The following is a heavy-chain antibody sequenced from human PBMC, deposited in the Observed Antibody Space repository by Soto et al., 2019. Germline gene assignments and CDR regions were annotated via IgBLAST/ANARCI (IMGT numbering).Heavy chain of an antibody. CDR2: MNPNTGNT. CDR3: ARRIGRSGPYSLDS. Sequence: QVQLVQSGAEVKKPGASVRVSCQASGYTFISFDINWVRQATGQGLEWMGWMNPNTGNTGYEQKFQGRVTMTRNTSIGTAYMELSSLPSADTAVYYCARRIGRSGPYSLDSWGQGTLVTVSS. V-gene: IGHV1-8*01. J-gene: IGHJ4*02. CDR1: GYTFISFD. D-gene: IGHD2-15*01.